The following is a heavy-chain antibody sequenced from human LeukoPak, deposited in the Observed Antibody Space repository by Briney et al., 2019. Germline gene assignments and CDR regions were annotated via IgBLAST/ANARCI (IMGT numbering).Heavy chain of an antibody. CDR2: IKQDGSEK. CDR3: AIDLLEGGYCSSTSCYTRKRHYNWCDP. D-gene: IGHD2-2*02. J-gene: IGHJ5*02. Sequence: QPGESLRLSCAAAGFTFSSYWMSWVRQAPGKGLEWVANIKQDGSEKYYVDSVKGRFTISRDNAKNSLYLQMNSLRAEDTAVYYCAIDLLEGGYCSSTSCYTRKRHYNWCDPCGQGTLVTVSS. V-gene: IGHV3-7*01. CDR1: GFTFSSYW.